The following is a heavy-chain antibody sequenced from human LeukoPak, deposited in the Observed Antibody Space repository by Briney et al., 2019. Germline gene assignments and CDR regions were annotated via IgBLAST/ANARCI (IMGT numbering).Heavy chain of an antibody. CDR1: GGSISSSGYY. CDR3: ARVPYGSGRRVSYYFDY. CDR2: IYYSGST. V-gene: IGHV4-39*07. D-gene: IGHD3-10*01. Sequence: SETLSLTCTVSGGSISSSGYYWDWIRQPPGKGLEWIGTIYYSGSTYYNPSLKSRVIISVDTSKNQFSLRLSSVTAADTAVYYCARVPYGSGRRVSYYFDYWGQGTLVTVSS. J-gene: IGHJ4*02.